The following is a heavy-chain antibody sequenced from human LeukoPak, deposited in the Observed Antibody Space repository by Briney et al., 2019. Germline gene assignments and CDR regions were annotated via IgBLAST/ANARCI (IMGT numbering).Heavy chain of an antibody. V-gene: IGHV3-23*01. CDR1: GFTFSSYA. Sequence: PGGSLRLSCAASGFTFSSYAMSWVRKAPGKGLEWVSAISGTVGSTYYADSVKGRFTISRDNSKNTLYLQMNSLRAEDTAVYYCAKDRGSIAVAGIDYWGQGTLVTVSS. CDR3: AKDRGSIAVAGIDY. CDR2: ISGTVGST. J-gene: IGHJ4*02. D-gene: IGHD6-19*01.